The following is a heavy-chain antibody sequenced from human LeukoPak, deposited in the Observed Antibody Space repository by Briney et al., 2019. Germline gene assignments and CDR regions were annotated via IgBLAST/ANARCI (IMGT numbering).Heavy chain of an antibody. CDR3: GSPRRGY. J-gene: IGHJ4*02. V-gene: IGHV3-7*01. CDR2: INQDGREK. Sequence: GGSLRLSCAASGFTFSSIWMGWVRQAPGKGLEWVANINQDGREKYYVDSVKGRFTISRDNAKNSLYLQMNSLRAEDTAVYFCGSPRRGYWGQGTLVTVSS. CDR1: GFTFSSIW.